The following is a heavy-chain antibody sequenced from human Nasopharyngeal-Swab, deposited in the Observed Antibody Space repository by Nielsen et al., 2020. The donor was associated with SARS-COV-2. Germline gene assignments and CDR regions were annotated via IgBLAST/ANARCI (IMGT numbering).Heavy chain of an antibody. CDR2: ISSSSSYI. D-gene: IGHD2-2*01. CDR3: ARGRYCSTTSCYAAYYYHYVDV. Sequence: GESLKISCAASGFTFSSYSMNWVRQAPGKGLEWVSSISSSSSYIYYADSVKGRFTISRDNAKNSLYLQMNSLRAEDTAVYYCARGRYCSTTSCYAAYYYHYVDVWDKGTMVTVSS. J-gene: IGHJ6*03. CDR1: GFTFSSYS. V-gene: IGHV3-21*01.